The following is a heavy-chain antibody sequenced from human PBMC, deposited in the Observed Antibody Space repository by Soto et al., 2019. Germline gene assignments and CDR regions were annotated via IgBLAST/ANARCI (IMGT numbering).Heavy chain of an antibody. J-gene: IGHJ5*02. V-gene: IGHV3-9*01. D-gene: IGHD3-16*01. CDR2: ISWNSGTL. CDR3: AQGGSRTFASPLDQ. CDR1: GFTFDDYA. Sequence: GGSLRLSCAASGFTFDDYALHWVRQAPGKGLEWLSVISWNSGTLGYADSVKGRFIISRDYAKNSLYLQMKSLRGADTASYYFAQGGSRTFASPLDQWGQGTLVTVSS.